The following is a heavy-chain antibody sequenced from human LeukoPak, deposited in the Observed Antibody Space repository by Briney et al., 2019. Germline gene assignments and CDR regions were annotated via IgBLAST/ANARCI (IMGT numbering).Heavy chain of an antibody. CDR1: GYSFTSYW. V-gene: IGHV5-51*01. J-gene: IGHJ4*02. D-gene: IGHD3-9*01. CDR3: ARQGVQYYDILTGYFPFDY. CDR2: IYPGDSDT. Sequence: GESLKISCKGSGYSFTSYWIGWVRQMPGEGLEWMGIIYPGDSDTRYSPSFQGQVTISADKSISTAYLQWSSLKASDTAMYYCARQGVQYYDILTGYFPFDYWGQGTLVTVSS.